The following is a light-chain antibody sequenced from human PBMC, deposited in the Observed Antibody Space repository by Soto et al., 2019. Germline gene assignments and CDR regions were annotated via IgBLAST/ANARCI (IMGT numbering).Light chain of an antibody. Sequence: EIQMTQSPSSLSASVRDRVTITCRASQGISTYLACYQQKPGKVPKLLIYAASTLQSGVPSRFSGSGSGTDFILPISSLQPEDDGTYYCPKYDSAPWTFGEGTKVEIK. CDR3: PKYDSAPWT. J-gene: IGKJ1*01. CDR1: QGISTY. V-gene: IGKV1-27*01. CDR2: AAS.